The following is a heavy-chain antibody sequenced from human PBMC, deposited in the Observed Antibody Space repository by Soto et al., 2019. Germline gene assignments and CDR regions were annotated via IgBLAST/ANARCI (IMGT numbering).Heavy chain of an antibody. Sequence: PSETLSLTCAFSAVSLSTGFYLVWLRTHPGKGLEWIGSIYHSGSTNYNPSLKSRVTISVDKSKNQFSLKLSSVTAADTAVYYCARGAGFSYARTWFDSWGQGTLVTVSS. J-gene: IGHJ5*02. CDR1: AVSLSTGFY. CDR2: IYHSGST. D-gene: IGHD5-18*01. V-gene: IGHV4-38-2*01. CDR3: ARGAGFSYARTWFDS.